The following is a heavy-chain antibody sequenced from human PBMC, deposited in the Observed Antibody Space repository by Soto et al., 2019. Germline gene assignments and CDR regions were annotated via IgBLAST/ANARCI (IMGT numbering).Heavy chain of an antibody. Sequence: QVQLKQWGAGLLKPSETLSLTCAVYGKSLSGYYWTWIRQPPGRALQRIGEINHSGNTNYNPSLKSRVTISVDTSKNQLFLNLSSVTAADTAMYYCARHHVRGRTIAGAAEFWGQGTLVTVSS. V-gene: IGHV4-34*01. J-gene: IGHJ4*02. CDR3: ARHHVRGRTIAGAAEF. D-gene: IGHD1-26*01. CDR1: GKSLSGYY. CDR2: INHSGNT.